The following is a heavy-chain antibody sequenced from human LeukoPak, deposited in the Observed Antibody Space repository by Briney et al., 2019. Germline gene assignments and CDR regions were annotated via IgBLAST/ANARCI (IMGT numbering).Heavy chain of an antibody. D-gene: IGHD1-26*01. V-gene: IGHV4-59*08. CDR3: ARLASGSYGPLTPFDY. J-gene: IGHJ4*02. CDR1: GGSISSSY. Sequence: SETLSLTCAVSGGSISSSYWNWIRQPPGKALEWIGYIYNSGTTYYNPSLKSRVTISVDTSKNQFSLRLSSVTAADTAVYYSARLASGSYGPLTPFDYWGQGTLVTVSS. CDR2: IYNSGTT.